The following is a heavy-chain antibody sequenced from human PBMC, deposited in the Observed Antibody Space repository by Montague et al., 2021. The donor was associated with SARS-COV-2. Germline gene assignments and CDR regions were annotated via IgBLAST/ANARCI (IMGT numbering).Heavy chain of an antibody. V-gene: IGHV4-39*01. CDR3: ARFPTSYYYDSKAAPATPDAFDI. CDR1: GGSISSSSYC. D-gene: IGHD3-22*01. CDR2: IYYSGST. J-gene: IGHJ3*02. Sequence: SETLSLTCTVSGGSISSSSYCWGWIRQPPGKGLEWIGSIYYSGSTYYNPPLKSRVTISVDTSKNQFSLKLSSVTAADTAVYYCARFPTSYYYDSKAAPATPDAFDIWGQGTMVTVSS.